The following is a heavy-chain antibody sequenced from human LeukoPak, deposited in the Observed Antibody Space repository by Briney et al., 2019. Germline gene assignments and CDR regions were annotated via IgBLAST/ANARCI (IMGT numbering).Heavy chain of an antibody. J-gene: IGHJ5*02. CDR2: IYHSGST. CDR1: GGSISSGGYS. CDR3: AKNGQNGFSFDP. V-gene: IGHV4-30-2*01. Sequence: NASQTLSLTCAVSGGSISSGGYSWSWIRQPPGKGLEWIGYIYHSGSTYYNPSLKSRVTISVDRSKNQFSLKLSSVTAADTAVYYCAKNGQNGFSFDPWGQGTLVIVSS. D-gene: IGHD1-1*01.